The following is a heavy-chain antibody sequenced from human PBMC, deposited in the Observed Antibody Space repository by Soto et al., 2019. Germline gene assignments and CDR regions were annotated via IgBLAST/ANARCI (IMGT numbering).Heavy chain of an antibody. CDR2: ISAYNGNT. CDR3: ARDHSSSWTGRFGLI. J-gene: IGHJ4*02. CDR1: GYTFTSYG. V-gene: IGHV1-18*01. D-gene: IGHD6-13*01. Sequence: ASVKVSCKASGYTFTSYGISWVRQAPGQGLEWMGWISAYNGNTNYAQKLQGRVTMTTDTSTSTAYMELRSLRSDDTAVYYCARDHSSSWTGRFGLIWGQGTLVTVSS.